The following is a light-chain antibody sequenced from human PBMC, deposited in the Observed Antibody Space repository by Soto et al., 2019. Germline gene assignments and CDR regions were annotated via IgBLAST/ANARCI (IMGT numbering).Light chain of an antibody. CDR3: SSYTSSYIYV. CDR1: SSDVGGYNF. V-gene: IGLV2-8*01. CDR2: EVT. J-gene: IGLJ1*01. Sequence: QSVLTQPPSASGSPGQSVTISCTGTSSDVGGYNFVSWYQQQPGKAPKLIIYEVTQRPSGVPDRFSGSKSGNTASLTISGLQAEDEADYYCSSYTSSYIYVFGTGTKVTVL.